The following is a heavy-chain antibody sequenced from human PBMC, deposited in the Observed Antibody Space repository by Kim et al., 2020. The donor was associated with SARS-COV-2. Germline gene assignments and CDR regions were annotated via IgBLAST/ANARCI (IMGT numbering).Heavy chain of an antibody. Sequence: GGSLRLSCAASGFTFSSYGMHWVRQAPGKGLEWVAVIWYDGSNKYYADSVKGRFTISRDNSKNTLYLQMNSLRAEDTAVYYCARVAVAGNLWYGMDVWGQGTTVTVSS. CDR1: GFTFSSYG. D-gene: IGHD6-19*01. CDR2: IWYDGSNK. CDR3: ARVAVAGNLWYGMDV. V-gene: IGHV3-33*01. J-gene: IGHJ6*02.